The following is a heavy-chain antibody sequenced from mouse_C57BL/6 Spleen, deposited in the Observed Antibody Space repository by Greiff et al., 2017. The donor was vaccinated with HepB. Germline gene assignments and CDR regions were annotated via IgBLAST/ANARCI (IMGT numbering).Heavy chain of an antibody. V-gene: IGHV1-52*01. CDR2: IDTSDSET. CDR3: ARGTGTKAWFAY. CDR1: GYTFTSYW. Sequence: QVQLQQPGAELVRPGSSVKLSCKASGYTFTSYWMHWVKQRPIQGLEWIGNIDTSDSETHYNQKFKDKATLTVDKSSSTAYMQLSSLTSEDSAVYYCARGTGTKAWFAYWGQGTLVTVSA. J-gene: IGHJ3*01. D-gene: IGHD4-1*01.